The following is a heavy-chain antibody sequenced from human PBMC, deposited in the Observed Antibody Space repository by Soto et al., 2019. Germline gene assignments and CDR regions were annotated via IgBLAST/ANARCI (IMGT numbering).Heavy chain of an antibody. V-gene: IGHV4-34*01. J-gene: IGHJ6*02. Sequence: LXLICAVYVGSFSGYYWSWIRQPPGKGLEWIGEINHSGSTNYNPSLKSRVTISVDTSKNQFSLKLSSVTAADTAVYYCARGVTYSSGWRPIRGGMDVWGQGTTVTVYS. CDR1: VGSFSGYY. D-gene: IGHD6-19*01. CDR2: INHSGST. CDR3: ARGVTYSSGWRPIRGGMDV.